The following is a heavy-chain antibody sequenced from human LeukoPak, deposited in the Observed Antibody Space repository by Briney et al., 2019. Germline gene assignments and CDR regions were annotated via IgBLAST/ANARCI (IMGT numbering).Heavy chain of an antibody. CDR1: GGSISSSSYY. CDR2: ICYSGST. CDR3: VGYPPRRDGYNLYYFDY. D-gene: IGHD5-24*01. V-gene: IGHV4-39*07. J-gene: IGHJ4*02. Sequence: PSETLSLTCTVSGGSISSSSYYWGWIRQPPGKGLECIGSICYSGSTYYNPSLKSRVTISVNTSKNQFSLKLSSVTAADTAVYYCVGYPPRRDGYNLYYFDYWGQGTLVTVSS.